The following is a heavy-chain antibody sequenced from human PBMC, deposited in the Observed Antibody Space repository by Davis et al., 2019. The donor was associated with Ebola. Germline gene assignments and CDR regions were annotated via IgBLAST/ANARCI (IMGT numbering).Heavy chain of an antibody. CDR2: IYHSGST. CDR1: GGSISSSNW. V-gene: IGHV4-4*02. CDR3: ARGSYDILTGWLDY. D-gene: IGHD3-9*01. J-gene: IGHJ4*02. Sequence: SETLSLTCAVSGGSISSSNWWSWVRQPPGKGLEWIGEIYHSGSTNYNPSLKSRVTISVDKSKNQFSLKLSSVTAADTAVYYCARGSYDILTGWLDYWGQGTLVTVSS.